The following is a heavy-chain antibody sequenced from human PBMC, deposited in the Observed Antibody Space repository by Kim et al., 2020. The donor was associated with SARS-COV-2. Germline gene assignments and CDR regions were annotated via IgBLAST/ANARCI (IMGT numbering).Heavy chain of an antibody. D-gene: IGHD2-15*01. CDR1: GFTFSDFA. J-gene: IGHJ6*02. CDR3: ARPYCTVVRCYLYLYGVDV. CDR2: ISSDGSAQ. V-gene: IGHV3-30*04. Sequence: GGSLRLSCAASGFTFSDFAIHWVRQTPARGLEWVAVISSDGSAQYYAVPVRGRFTISRDNSKNTVYLQMNSLRSQDTAVYFCARPYCTVVRCYLYLYGVDVWGQGTAVTVSS.